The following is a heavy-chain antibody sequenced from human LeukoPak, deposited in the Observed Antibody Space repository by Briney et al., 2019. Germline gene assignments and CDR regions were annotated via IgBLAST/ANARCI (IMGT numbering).Heavy chain of an antibody. D-gene: IGHD3-9*01. Sequence: TGRSLRLSCAASGFTFSSYAMHWVRQAPGKGLEWVAIISYDGSNEYYADSEKGRFTISRDNSKNTLYLQMNSLRAEDTAVYYCARDVTEDYDILTGSFDYWGQGTLVTVSS. J-gene: IGHJ4*02. CDR3: ARDVTEDYDILTGSFDY. CDR1: GFTFSSYA. CDR2: ISYDGSNE. V-gene: IGHV3-30-3*01.